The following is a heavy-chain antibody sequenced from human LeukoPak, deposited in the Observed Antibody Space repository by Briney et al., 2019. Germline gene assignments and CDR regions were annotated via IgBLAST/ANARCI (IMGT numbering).Heavy chain of an antibody. D-gene: IGHD1-26*01. V-gene: IGHV5-51*01. CDR3: ARSGGNYYSI. Sequence: GESLQISCKGSGYRFTSYWIGWGRQMPGKGLEWMGIIYPGDSDTIYSPSFQGQVTISADKSTSTANLQWSSLKASDTAMYYCARSGGNYYSIWGQGTMVTVSS. CDR1: GYRFTSYW. J-gene: IGHJ3*02. CDR2: IYPGDSDT.